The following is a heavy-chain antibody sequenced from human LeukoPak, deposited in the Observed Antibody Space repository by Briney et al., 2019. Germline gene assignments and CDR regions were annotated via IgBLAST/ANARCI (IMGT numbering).Heavy chain of an antibody. CDR3: ARAEPDYDYVWGSYRYDY. CDR2: INPSGGST. V-gene: IGHV1-46*01. Sequence: ASVKVSCKASGYTFTSYYMHWVRQAPGQGLEWMGIINPSGGSTSYAQKFQGRVTMTRDMSTSTVYMELSSLRSEDTAVYYCARAEPDYDYVWGSYRYDYWGQGTLVTVSS. J-gene: IGHJ4*02. CDR1: GYTFTSYY. D-gene: IGHD3-16*02.